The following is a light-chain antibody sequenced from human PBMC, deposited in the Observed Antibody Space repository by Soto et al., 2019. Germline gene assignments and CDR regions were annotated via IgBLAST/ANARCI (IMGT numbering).Light chain of an antibody. CDR1: QSISSW. V-gene: IGKV1-5*01. CDR3: QQYNSYSSWT. Sequence: DIQLTQFPSTLFTSVGDRVTITCRASQSISSWLAWYQQKPGKAPKLLIYDASSLESGVPSRFSGSGSGTEFTLTISSLQPDDFATYYCQQYNSYSSWTFGQGTKVDIK. J-gene: IGKJ1*01. CDR2: DAS.